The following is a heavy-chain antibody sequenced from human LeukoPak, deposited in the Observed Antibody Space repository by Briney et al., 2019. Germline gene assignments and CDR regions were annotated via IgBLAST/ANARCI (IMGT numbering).Heavy chain of an antibody. CDR2: IYYSGST. D-gene: IGHD3-22*01. CDR3: ARGPLHYYDSSGNNWFDP. CDR1: GGAISSGGYY. V-gene: IGHV4-31*03. J-gene: IGHJ5*02. Sequence: TSQTLSLTCTLSGGAISSGGYYWSWIRQHPGKGLEWIGYIYYSGSTYYNPSLKSRVTISVDTSKNQFSLKLSSVTAADTAVYYCARGPLHYYDSSGNNWFDPWGQGTLVTVSS.